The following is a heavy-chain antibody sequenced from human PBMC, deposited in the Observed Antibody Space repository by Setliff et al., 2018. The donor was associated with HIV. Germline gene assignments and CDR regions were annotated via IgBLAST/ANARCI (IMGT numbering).Heavy chain of an antibody. CDR2: FTGGYA. D-gene: IGHD6-19*01. CDR1: GVTLDTSD. V-gene: IGHV3-23*01. J-gene: IGHJ3*01. CDR3: AKDVSVRGSGFKGASDL. Sequence: VGSLRLSCEVSGVTLDTSDIHWVRQAPGMGFEWVSSFTGGYAYYADSVKGRFSISRDNFKNILYLQMNSLRVDDTAIYYCAKDVSVRGSGFKGASDLWGQGTRVTVSS.